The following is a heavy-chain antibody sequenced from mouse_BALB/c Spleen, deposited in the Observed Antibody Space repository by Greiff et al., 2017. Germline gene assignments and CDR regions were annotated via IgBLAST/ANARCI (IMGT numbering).Heavy chain of an antibody. V-gene: IGHV2-2*02. CDR3: ARLYGNYFYAMDY. Sequence: VQLKESGPGLVQPSQSLSITCTVSGFSLTSYGVHWVRQSPGKGLEWLGVIWSGGSTDYNAAFISRLSISKDNSKSQVFFKMNSLQANDTAIYYCARLYGNYFYAMDYWGQGTSVTVSS. J-gene: IGHJ4*01. CDR2: IWSGGST. D-gene: IGHD2-1*01. CDR1: GFSLTSYG.